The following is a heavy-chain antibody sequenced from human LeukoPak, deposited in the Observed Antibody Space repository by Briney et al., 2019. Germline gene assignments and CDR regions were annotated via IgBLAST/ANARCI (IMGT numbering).Heavy chain of an antibody. CDR1: GGSISSGNYY. CDR3: ARTYYGSGYDY. J-gene: IGHJ4*02. D-gene: IGHD3-10*01. CDR2: IFGSGST. Sequence: RASETLSLTCTVSGGSISSGNYYWTWIRQPAGKGLEWIGRIFGSGSTYYNPSLKSRVTISLDTSKNQFSLKLSSVTAADTAVYYCARTYYGSGYDYWGQGTLVTVSS. V-gene: IGHV4-61*02.